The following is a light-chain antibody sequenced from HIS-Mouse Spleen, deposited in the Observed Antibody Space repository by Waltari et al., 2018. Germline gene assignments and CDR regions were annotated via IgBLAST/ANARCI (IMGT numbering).Light chain of an antibody. Sequence: QSALTQHASVSGSPGQSITISCTGTSRDVGSYNLVPWYQQHPGKAPKLMIYEGSKRPSGVSNRFSGSKSGNTASLTISGLQAEDEADYYCCSYAGSSTFGVFGGGTKLTVL. J-gene: IGLJ3*02. V-gene: IGLV2-23*03. CDR2: EGS. CDR3: CSYAGSSTFGV. CDR1: SRDVGSYNL.